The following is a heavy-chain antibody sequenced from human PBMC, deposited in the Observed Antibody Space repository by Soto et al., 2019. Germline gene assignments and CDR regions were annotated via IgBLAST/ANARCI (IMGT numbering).Heavy chain of an antibody. CDR3: ARDAIENYYYYYGMDV. J-gene: IGHJ6*02. V-gene: IGHV3-66*01. CDR1: GFTVSSNY. Sequence: GGSLRLSCAASGFTVSSNYMSWVRQAPGKGLEWVSVIYSGGSTYYADSVKGRFTISRDNSKNTLYLQMNSLRAEDTAVYYCARDAIENYYYYYGMDVWGQGTTVTV. CDR2: IYSGGST. D-gene: IGHD3-22*01.